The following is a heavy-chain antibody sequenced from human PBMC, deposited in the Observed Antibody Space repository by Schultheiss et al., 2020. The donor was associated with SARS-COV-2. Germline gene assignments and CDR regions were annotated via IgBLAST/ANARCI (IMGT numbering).Heavy chain of an antibody. CDR3: AKGIRHCSSTSCYGY. CDR1: GGSISSYY. CDR2: IYYSGST. Sequence: SETLSLTCTVSGGSISSYYWSWIRQPPGKGLEWIGYIYYSGSTNYNPSLKSRVTISVDTSKNQFSLKLSSVTAADTAVYYCAKGIRHCSSTSCYGYWGQGTLVTVSS. V-gene: IGHV4-59*01. J-gene: IGHJ4*02. D-gene: IGHD2-2*01.